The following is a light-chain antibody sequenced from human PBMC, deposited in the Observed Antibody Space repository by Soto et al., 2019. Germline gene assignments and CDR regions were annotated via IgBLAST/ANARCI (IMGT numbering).Light chain of an antibody. V-gene: IGKV1-16*01. J-gene: IGKJ1*01. CDR3: QHYNSYSEA. Sequence: IQVTQTPSSLSGSVGERVTISCRASQAISNYLAWYQQKPGKAPKLLIYAASSLQSGVPSRFSGSGSGTEFTLTISSLQPDDFATYYCQHYNSYSEAFGQGTKVDIK. CDR2: AAS. CDR1: QAISNY.